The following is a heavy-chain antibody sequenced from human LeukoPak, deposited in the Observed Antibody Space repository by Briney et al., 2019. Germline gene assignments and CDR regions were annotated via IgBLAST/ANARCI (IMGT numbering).Heavy chain of an antibody. CDR3: ARADCSSSTCYLRRSWFDP. CDR2: ISTNSRYI. CDR1: GFTLSNYH. D-gene: IGHD2-2*01. V-gene: IGHV3-21*01. Sequence: PGGSLRHSCAAPGFTLSNYHMTSVRQAPGKGLELVSPISTNSRYIYYKDSVRGRFTISRDDAKNSLYLEMNSLRAEDTAVYYCARADCSSSTCYLRRSWFDPWGQGTLVTVSA. J-gene: IGHJ5*02.